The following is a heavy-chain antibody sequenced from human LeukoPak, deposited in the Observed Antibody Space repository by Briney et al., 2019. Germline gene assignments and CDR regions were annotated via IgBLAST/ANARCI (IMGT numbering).Heavy chain of an antibody. D-gene: IGHD3-10*01. CDR2: IDPSDSYT. CDR1: GYSFTSYW. CDR3: ARHGGSYGFVDH. V-gene: IGHV5-10-1*01. J-gene: IGHJ4*02. Sequence: GKSLKISCKGSGYSFTSYWISWVRQMPGKGLEWMGRIDPSDSYTNYSPSFQGHVTISADKSISTAYLQWSSLKASDTAMYYCARHGGSYGFVDHWGLGTLVTVSS.